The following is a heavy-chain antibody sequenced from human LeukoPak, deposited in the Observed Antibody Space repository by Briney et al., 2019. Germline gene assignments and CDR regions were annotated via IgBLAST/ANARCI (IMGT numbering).Heavy chain of an antibody. J-gene: IGHJ4*02. Sequence: GGSLRLSCAASGFTFSSYEMNWVRQAPGKGLEWVSYISGSASTIYYADSMKGRFTISRDNAKNSLYLQMNSLRAEDTAVYYCARDRHYGSGSWDYWGQGSLVTVSS. V-gene: IGHV3-48*03. D-gene: IGHD3-10*01. CDR3: ARDRHYGSGSWDY. CDR1: GFTFSSYE. CDR2: ISGSASTI.